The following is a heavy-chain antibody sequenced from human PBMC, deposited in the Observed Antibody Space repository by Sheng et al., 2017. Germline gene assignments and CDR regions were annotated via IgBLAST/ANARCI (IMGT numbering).Heavy chain of an antibody. V-gene: IGHV4-38-2*02. D-gene: IGHD3-3*01. Sequence: QVQLQESGPGLVKPSETLSLTCTVSGYSISSGYYWGWIRQPPGKGLEWIGSIYHSGSTYYNPSLKSRVTISVDTSKNQFSLKLSSVTAADTAVYYCARDQEGIFNWGQGTLVTVSS. CDR3: ARDQEGIFN. CDR2: IYHSGST. J-gene: IGHJ4*02. CDR1: GYSISSGYY.